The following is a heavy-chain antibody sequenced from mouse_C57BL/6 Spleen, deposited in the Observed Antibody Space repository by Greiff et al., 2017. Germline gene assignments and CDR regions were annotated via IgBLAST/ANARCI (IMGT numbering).Heavy chain of an antibody. CDR3: ARDHYGSSYWYFDV. CDR2: IHPNSGST. CDR1: GYTFTSYW. V-gene: IGHV1-64*01. Sequence: VQLQQPGAELVKPGASVKLSCKASGYTFTSYWMHWVKQRPGQGLEWIGMIHPNSGSTNYNEKFKSKATLTVDKSSSTAYMQLSSLTSEDSAVYYCARDHYGSSYWYFDVWGTGTTGTVSS. D-gene: IGHD1-1*01. J-gene: IGHJ1*03.